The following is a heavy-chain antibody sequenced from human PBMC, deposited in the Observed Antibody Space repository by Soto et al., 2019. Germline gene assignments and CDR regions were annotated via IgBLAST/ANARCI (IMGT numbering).Heavy chain of an antibody. Sequence: EVQLLESGGGLVQPGGSLRLSCAASGFTFSNYAMSWLRQPPGKGLEWVSAISGSSDRTYYADSVKGRFTISRDNSKNTLYLQMNSLRAEDSAVYYCVKERSGHSYADSWGQGTLVTVSS. D-gene: IGHD5-18*01. V-gene: IGHV3-23*01. CDR1: GFTFSNYA. CDR3: VKERSGHSYADS. J-gene: IGHJ4*02. CDR2: ISGSSDRT.